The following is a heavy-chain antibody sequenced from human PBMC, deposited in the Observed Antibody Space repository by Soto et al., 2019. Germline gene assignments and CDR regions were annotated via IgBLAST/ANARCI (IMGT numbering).Heavy chain of an antibody. V-gene: IGHV1-69*02. CDR3: AGVDGIAAAGIDY. CDR2: IIPILGIA. D-gene: IGHD6-13*01. Sequence: QVQLVQSGAEVVKPGSSEKVSCKASGGTFSSYTMSWVRQAPGQGLEWMGRIIPILGIANYAQKFQGRVTITADKSTSTAYMELSSLRSEDTAVYYCAGVDGIAAAGIDYWGQGTLVTVSS. J-gene: IGHJ4*02. CDR1: GGTFSSYT.